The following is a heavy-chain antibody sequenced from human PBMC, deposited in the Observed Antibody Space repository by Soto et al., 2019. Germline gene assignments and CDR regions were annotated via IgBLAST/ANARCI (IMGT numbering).Heavy chain of an antibody. CDR1: GGSINSYY. CDR2: IYYSGST. V-gene: IGHV4-59*08. D-gene: IGHD3-22*01. CDR3: VSSGFFDY. Sequence: SETLSLTCTVSGGSINSYYWSWIRQPPGKGLEWIGYIYYSGSTNYNPSLKSRVTISVDTSKNQFSLKLSSVTAADTAVYYCVSSGFFDYWGQGTLVTV. J-gene: IGHJ4*02.